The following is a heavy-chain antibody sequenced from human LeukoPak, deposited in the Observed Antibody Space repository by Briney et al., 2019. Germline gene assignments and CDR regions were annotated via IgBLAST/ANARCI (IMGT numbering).Heavy chain of an antibody. D-gene: IGHD3-9*01. Sequence: ASVTVSCKASGYTFTGYYMHWVRQAPGQGLEWMGWINPNSGGTNYAQKFQGRVTMTRDTSISTAYMELSRLRSDDTAVYYCARAPEYYDILTGYYSWFDPLGPGNPGHRLL. J-gene: IGHJ5*02. V-gene: IGHV1-2*02. CDR3: ARAPEYYDILTGYYSWFDP. CDR1: GYTFTGYY. CDR2: INPNSGGT.